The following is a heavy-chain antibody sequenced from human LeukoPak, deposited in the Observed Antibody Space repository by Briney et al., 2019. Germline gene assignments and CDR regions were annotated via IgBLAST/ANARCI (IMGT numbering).Heavy chain of an antibody. CDR2: ISNSGDST. J-gene: IGHJ4*02. CDR3: ARGQSKAASFDY. CDR1: GFTFSTYA. Sequence: PGGSLRLSCAASGFTFSTYAMNWVRQAPGKGLEWVSAISNSGDSTYYADSVKGRFTISRDNAKNSLYLQMNSLRAEDTAVYYCARGQSKAASFDYWGQGTLVTVSS. V-gene: IGHV3-23*01. D-gene: IGHD6-25*01.